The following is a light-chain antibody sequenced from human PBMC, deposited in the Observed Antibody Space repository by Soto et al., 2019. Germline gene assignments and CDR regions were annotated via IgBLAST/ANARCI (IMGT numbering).Light chain of an antibody. CDR2: KAS. V-gene: IGKV1-5*03. J-gene: IGKJ2*03. Sequence: DIQMTQSPSTLSASVGDRVTITCRASQNINSWLAWYQQKPGKAPKLLIYKASSLERGVPSRFSGSGAGTEFILTIRSLQPDDFATYYCQQYDSRYSFGQGTKLEIK. CDR3: QQYDSRYS. CDR1: QNINSW.